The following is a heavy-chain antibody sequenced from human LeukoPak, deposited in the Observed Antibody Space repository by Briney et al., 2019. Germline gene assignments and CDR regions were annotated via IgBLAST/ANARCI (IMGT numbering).Heavy chain of an antibody. CDR3: AKRRVETGVIIEANWFDA. CDR1: DASINSHY. V-gene: IGHV4-59*08. J-gene: IGHJ5*02. CDR2: ISYSGST. D-gene: IGHD2-21*02. Sequence: SETLSLTCSISDASINSHYWSWIRQPPEKGLEWIGRISYSGSTVYNPSLNSRVTISLDTSNNQFSLKLNSVTAADTAVYYCAKRRVETGVIIEANWFDAWGQGTLVIVSS.